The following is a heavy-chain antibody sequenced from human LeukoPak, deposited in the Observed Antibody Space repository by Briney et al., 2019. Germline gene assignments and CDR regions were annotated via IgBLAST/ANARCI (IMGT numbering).Heavy chain of an antibody. CDR2: ISYDGSNK. Sequence: GGSLRLSCAASGFTFSSYAMHWVRQAPGKGLEWVAVISYDGSNKYYADSVKGRFTISRDNSKNTLYLQMNSLRAEDTAVYYCARAPDYGDHNYHGMDVWGQGTTVTVSS. D-gene: IGHD4-17*01. V-gene: IGHV3-30-3*01. CDR1: GFTFSSYA. J-gene: IGHJ6*02. CDR3: ARAPDYGDHNYHGMDV.